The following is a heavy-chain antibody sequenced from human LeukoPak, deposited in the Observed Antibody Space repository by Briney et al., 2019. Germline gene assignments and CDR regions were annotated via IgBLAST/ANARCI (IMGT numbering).Heavy chain of an antibody. Sequence: GGSLRLSCVVSGFDLSDYYMSWIRQAPGKGLEWISYISSSGGNIYFADSVKGRFTMSRDNARGSLYLQMNSLRSEDTAVYYCARGGPSHYYGLDVWGQGTTVTVSS. V-gene: IGHV3-11*01. CDR1: GFDLSDYY. CDR3: ARGGPSHYYGLDV. J-gene: IGHJ6*02. CDR2: ISSSGGNI.